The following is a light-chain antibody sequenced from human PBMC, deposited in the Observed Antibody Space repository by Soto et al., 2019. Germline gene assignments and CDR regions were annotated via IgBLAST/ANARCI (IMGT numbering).Light chain of an antibody. CDR3: SSFAGYDNV. CDR1: SSDIGGYNY. V-gene: IGLV2-8*01. Sequence: QSALTQPPSASGSPGQSVTISCTGTSSDIGGYNYVSWYQQHPGKAPKLIMYEVSKRPSGVPDRFSGSKSGNTASLTVSVLQSEDEADYYCSSFAGYDNVFGPGTKLTVL. CDR2: EVS. J-gene: IGLJ1*01.